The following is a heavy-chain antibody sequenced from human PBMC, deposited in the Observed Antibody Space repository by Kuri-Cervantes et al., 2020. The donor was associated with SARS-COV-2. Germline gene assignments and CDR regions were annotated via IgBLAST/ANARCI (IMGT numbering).Heavy chain of an antibody. J-gene: IGHJ3*02. D-gene: IGHD3-22*01. CDR3: ATPSYYDSSGSYDAFDI. V-gene: IGHV1-2*02. CDR1: GYTFTGYY. Sequence: ASVKVSCKASGYTFTGYYMHWVRQAPGQGLEWMGWINPNSGGTNYAQKFQGRVTMTRDTSIGTAYMELSRLRSDDTAVYYCATPSYYDSSGSYDAFDIWGQGTMVTVSS. CDR2: INPNSGGT.